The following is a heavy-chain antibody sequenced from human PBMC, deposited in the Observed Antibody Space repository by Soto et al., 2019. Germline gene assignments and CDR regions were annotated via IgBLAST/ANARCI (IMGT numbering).Heavy chain of an antibody. D-gene: IGHD2-21*02. CDR1: GFTFSSYG. CDR3: AKDLALGGDDDY. Sequence: QVQLVESGGGVVQPGRSLRLSCAASGFTFSSYGMHWVRQAPGKGLEWVAVISYDGSNKYYADSVKGRFTISRDNSKNTLYLQMNSLRAEDTAVYYCAKDLALGGDDDYWGQGTLVTVSS. J-gene: IGHJ4*02. V-gene: IGHV3-30*18. CDR2: ISYDGSNK.